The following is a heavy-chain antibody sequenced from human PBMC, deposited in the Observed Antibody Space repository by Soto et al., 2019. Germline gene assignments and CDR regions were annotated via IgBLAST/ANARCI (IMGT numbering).Heavy chain of an antibody. CDR3: ARGRVEMATTILYYFDY. CDR2: INHSGST. V-gene: IGHV4-34*01. Sequence: SETLSLTCAVYGGSFSGYYWSWIRQPPGKGLEWIGEINHSGSTNYNPSLKSRVTISVDTSKNQFSLKLSSVTAADTAVYYCARGRVEMATTILYYFDYWGQGTLVTVSS. D-gene: IGHD1-1*01. J-gene: IGHJ4*02. CDR1: GGSFSGYY.